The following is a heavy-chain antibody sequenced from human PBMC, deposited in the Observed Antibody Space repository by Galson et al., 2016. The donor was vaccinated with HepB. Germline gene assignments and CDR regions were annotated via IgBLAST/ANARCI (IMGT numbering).Heavy chain of an antibody. D-gene: IGHD2-8*01. V-gene: IGHV3-13*01. CDR2: IGTTGDT. CDR1: GLSFTKYD. CDR3: AREVPNTYAKWWAYDY. J-gene: IGHJ4*02. Sequence: SLRLSCAASGLSFTKYDMHWVRQATGKGLEWVAAIGTTGDTYYSGSVKGRFTISRDNAKNSLYLQMTSLRAEDTAVYYCAREVPNTYAKWWAYDYWGQGTLVTVSS.